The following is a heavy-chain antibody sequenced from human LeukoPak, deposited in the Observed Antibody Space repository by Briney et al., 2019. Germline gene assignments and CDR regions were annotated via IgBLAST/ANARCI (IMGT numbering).Heavy chain of an antibody. D-gene: IGHD5-18*01. CDR3: ALMDTATDFDY. CDR1: GFTFCSYG. J-gene: IGHJ4*02. V-gene: IGHV3-30*03. CDR2: ISYDGSNK. Sequence: GGSLRLSCAASGFTFCSYGMHWVRQAPGKGLEWVAVISYDGSNKYYADSVKGRFTISRDNSKNTLYLQMNSLRAEDTAVYYCALMDTATDFDYWGQGTLVTVSS.